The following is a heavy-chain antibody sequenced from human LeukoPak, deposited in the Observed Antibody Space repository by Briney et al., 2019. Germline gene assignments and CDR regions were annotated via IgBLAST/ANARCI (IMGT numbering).Heavy chain of an antibody. CDR3: AKGSGINHYHWIDP. CDR2: IYSGGYT. CDR1: GFTISSNY. D-gene: IGHD1-14*01. V-gene: IGHV3-53*01. Sequence: PGGSLRLSCAASGFTISSNYMSWVRQGPGKGLEWVSLIYSGGYTYYADSVKGRFTISRDNSKNTLYLQMDSLRAEDTALYYCAKGSGINHYHWIDPWGQGTLVTVSS. J-gene: IGHJ5*02.